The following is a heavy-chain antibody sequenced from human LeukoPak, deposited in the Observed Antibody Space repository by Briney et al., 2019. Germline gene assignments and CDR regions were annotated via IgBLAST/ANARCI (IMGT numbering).Heavy chain of an antibody. CDR3: AKSPIPAPRYYYRDV. Sequence: TGGSLRLSCAASGFTFSRYGMHWVRQAPGKGLEWVAFIQYDGDVKYYADSVKGRFTISRDNSKDTLFLHMHSLRGEDTAVYYCAKSPIPAPRYYYRDVWGKGTTVTVS. CDR1: GFTFSRYG. D-gene: IGHD2-2*01. V-gene: IGHV3-30*02. J-gene: IGHJ6*03. CDR2: IQYDGDVK.